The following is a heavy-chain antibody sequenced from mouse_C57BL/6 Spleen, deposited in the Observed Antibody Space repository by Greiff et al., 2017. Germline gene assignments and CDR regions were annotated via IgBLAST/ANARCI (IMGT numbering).Heavy chain of an antibody. V-gene: IGHV1-15*01. CDR3: TGDYYGSPFAY. D-gene: IGHD1-1*01. CDR1: GYTITDYE. CDR2: IDPETGGT. J-gene: IGHJ3*01. Sequence: QVQLQQSGAELVRPGASVTLSCKASGYTITDYEMHWVKQTPVHGLEWIGAIDPETGGTAYNQKFKGKAILTADKSSSTAYMVLRSLTSEDSAVYYCTGDYYGSPFAYWGQGTLVTVSA.